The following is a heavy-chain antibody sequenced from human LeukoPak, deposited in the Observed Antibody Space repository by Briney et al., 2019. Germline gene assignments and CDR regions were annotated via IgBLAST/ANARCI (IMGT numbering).Heavy chain of an antibody. CDR1: GFTFSSYE. CDR2: ISSSGSTI. D-gene: IGHD2-15*01. CDR3: ASPDCSGGSCYPEDDAFDI. Sequence: QPGGSLRLSCAASGFTFSSYEMNWVRQAPGKGLEWVSYISSSGSTIYYADSVKGRFTISRDNAKSSLYLQMNSLRAEDAAVYYCASPDCSGGSCYPEDDAFDIWGQGTMVTVSS. V-gene: IGHV3-48*03. J-gene: IGHJ3*02.